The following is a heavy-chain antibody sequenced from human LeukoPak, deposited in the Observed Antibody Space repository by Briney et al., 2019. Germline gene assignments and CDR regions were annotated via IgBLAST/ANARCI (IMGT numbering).Heavy chain of an antibody. Sequence: GGSLRLSCAASEFTSSSYAMNWVRQAPGKGLEWVSIISSSGGSTYYADSVKGRFTISRDNSKNTLYLQMNSLRAEDTAVYYCAKDEAYDSSGYSGDFWGQGTLVTVSS. CDR1: EFTSSSYA. CDR2: ISSSGGST. J-gene: IGHJ4*02. V-gene: IGHV3-23*01. CDR3: AKDEAYDSSGYSGDF. D-gene: IGHD3-22*01.